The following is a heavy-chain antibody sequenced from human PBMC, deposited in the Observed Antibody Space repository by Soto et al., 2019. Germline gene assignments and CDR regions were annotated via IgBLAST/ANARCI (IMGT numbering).Heavy chain of an antibody. V-gene: IGHV1-18*04. CDR2: ISAYNGNT. J-gene: IGHJ6*02. Sequence: ASVKVSCKASVYTFTSYGISWVRQAPGQGLEWMGWISAYNGNTNYAQKLQGRVTMTTDTSTSTAYMELRSLRSDDTAVYYCARDAKVVVVAATLNGYYYYGMDVWGQGTTVTVS. D-gene: IGHD2-15*01. CDR1: VYTFTSYG. CDR3: ARDAKVVVVAATLNGYYYYGMDV.